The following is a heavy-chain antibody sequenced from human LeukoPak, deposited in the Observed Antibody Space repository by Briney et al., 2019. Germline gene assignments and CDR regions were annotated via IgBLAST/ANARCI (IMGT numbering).Heavy chain of an antibody. Sequence: ASVKVSCKASGYTFTGYYMHWVRQAPGQGLEWMGWINPNSGNIGSAQKFQGRVTITRNTSISTAYMELSSLRSEDTAVYYCATFWSGYLFPPYWGQGTLVTVSS. J-gene: IGHJ4*02. CDR3: ATFWSGYLFPPY. V-gene: IGHV1-8*03. CDR1: GYTFTGYY. D-gene: IGHD3-3*01. CDR2: INPNSGNI.